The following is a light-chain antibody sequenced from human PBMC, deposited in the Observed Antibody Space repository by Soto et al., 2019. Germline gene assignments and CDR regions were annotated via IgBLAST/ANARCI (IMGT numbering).Light chain of an antibody. V-gene: IGKV3-20*01. CDR1: ESVSSCY. CDR3: QQYSASPRT. Sequence: ENVLTQFPATLSLSPGETATLSCWASESVSSCYLAWYQQSPGQPPRLLLYGASSRATGIPDRFSGSGSGTDFTLTISRLEPEDFAMYYCQQYSASPRTFGQGTRLEIK. J-gene: IGKJ2*01. CDR2: GAS.